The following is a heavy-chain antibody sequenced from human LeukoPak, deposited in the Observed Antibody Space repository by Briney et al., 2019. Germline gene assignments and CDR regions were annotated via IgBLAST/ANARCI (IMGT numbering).Heavy chain of an antibody. CDR2: IRYDGSNK. D-gene: IGHD6-13*01. J-gene: IGHJ4*02. CDR3: AKDAGYSSSWYFDY. V-gene: IGHV3-30*02. Sequence: PGGSLRLSCAASGFTFSSYGMHWVRQAPGKGLEWVAFIRYDGSNKYYADSVKGRFTISRDNSKNTLYLQMNSLRAEDTAVYYCAKDAGYSSSWYFDYWGQGTLVTVSS. CDR1: GFTFSSYG.